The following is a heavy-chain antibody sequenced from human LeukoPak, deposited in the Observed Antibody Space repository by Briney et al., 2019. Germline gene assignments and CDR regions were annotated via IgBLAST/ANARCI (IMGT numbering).Heavy chain of an antibody. Sequence: SVKVSCKASGGTFSSYAISWVRQAPGQGLEWMGGIIPIFGTANYAQKFQGRVTITADESTSTAYMELSSLRSEDTAVYYCARGGRYYDFWSGYHAPYYYGMDVWGQGTTVTVSS. V-gene: IGHV1-69*13. CDR1: GGTFSSYA. CDR2: IIPIFGTA. D-gene: IGHD3-3*01. CDR3: ARGGRYYDFWSGYHAPYYYGMDV. J-gene: IGHJ6*02.